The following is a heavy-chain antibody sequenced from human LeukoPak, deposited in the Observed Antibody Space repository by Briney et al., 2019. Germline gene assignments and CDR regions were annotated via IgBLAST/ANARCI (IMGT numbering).Heavy chain of an antibody. CDR1: GGTFSSYT. J-gene: IGHJ4*02. D-gene: IGHD6-19*01. CDR2: IIPILGTA. V-gene: IGHV1-69*08. Sequence: SVKVSCKASGGTFSSYTISWLRQAPGQGLEWMGRIIPILGTANYAQKFQGRVTITADKSTSTAYMELSSLRSEDTVVYYCARCALGQWLFYFDYWCQGTLITVSS. CDR3: ARCALGQWLFYFDY.